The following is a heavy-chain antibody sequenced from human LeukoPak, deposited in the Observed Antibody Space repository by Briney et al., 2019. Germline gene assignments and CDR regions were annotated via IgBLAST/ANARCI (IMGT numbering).Heavy chain of an antibody. V-gene: IGHV1-69*05. D-gene: IGHD5-18*01. CDR3: ASPSPAAYSYGYFDY. CDR2: IIPLFGTA. Sequence: SVKVSCKASGGTFSSYAISWVRQAPGQGLEWMVGIIPLFGTANYAQKFQGRVTITTDESTSTASMELSSLGSEDTAVYYCASPSPAAYSYGYFDYWGQGTLVTVSS. J-gene: IGHJ4*02. CDR1: GGTFSSYA.